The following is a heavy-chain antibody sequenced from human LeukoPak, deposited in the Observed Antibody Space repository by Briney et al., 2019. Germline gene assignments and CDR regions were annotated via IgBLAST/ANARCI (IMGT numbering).Heavy chain of an antibody. V-gene: IGHV3-23*01. J-gene: IGHJ6*04. D-gene: IGHD3-10*01. CDR3: AKDDRMLRGQFYYAYGMDV. CDR2: ISGSDGST. Sequence: GGSLRLSCAASGFTFSSYAMSWVRQAPGKGLEWVSSISGSDGSTYCADSVKGRFTISRDNSKNTLYLQMHSLRAEDTAVYYCAKDDRMLRGQFYYAYGMDVWGKGTTVTVSS. CDR1: GFTFSSYA.